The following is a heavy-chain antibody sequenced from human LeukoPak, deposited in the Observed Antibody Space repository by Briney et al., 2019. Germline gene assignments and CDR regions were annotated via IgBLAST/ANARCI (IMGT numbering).Heavy chain of an antibody. Sequence: PGGSLRLSCAASGFTFSSYGMHWVRQAPGKGLEWVSTISGSGGSTYYADSVKGRFTISRDNSKNTLYLQMNSLRAEDTAVYYCAARWGLRPSSYYFDYWGQGTLVTVSS. CDR2: ISGSGGST. CDR3: AARWGLRPSSYYFDY. V-gene: IGHV3-23*01. CDR1: GFTFSSYG. J-gene: IGHJ4*02. D-gene: IGHD5-12*01.